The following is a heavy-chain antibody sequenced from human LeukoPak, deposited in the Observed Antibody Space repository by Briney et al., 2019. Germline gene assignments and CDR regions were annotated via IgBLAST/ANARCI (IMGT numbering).Heavy chain of an antibody. D-gene: IGHD6-13*01. CDR2: ISAYNGNT. Sequence: GASVKVSCKASRYTFTSDGISWVRQAPGQGLEWMGWISAYNGNTNYAQKLQGRVTMTTDTSTSTAYMELRSLRSDDTAVYYCARGGAAAGTARWFDPWGQGTLVTVSS. V-gene: IGHV1-18*01. J-gene: IGHJ5*02. CDR1: RYTFTSDG. CDR3: ARGGAAAGTARWFDP.